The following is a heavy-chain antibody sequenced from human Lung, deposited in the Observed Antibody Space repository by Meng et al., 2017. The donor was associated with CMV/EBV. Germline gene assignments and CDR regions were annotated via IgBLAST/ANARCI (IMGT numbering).Heavy chain of an antibody. D-gene: IGHD3-3*01. Sequence: GESXKISCAASGFTFSSYWMSWVRQAPGKGLEWVAVISYDGSNKYYADSVKGRFTISRDNSKNTLYLQMNSLRAEDTAVYYCARDRGRFLEWLFPDYWWHRALVTVSS. CDR2: ISYDGSNK. CDR3: ARDRGRFLEWLFPDY. V-gene: IGHV3-30*03. CDR1: GFTFSSYW. J-gene: IGHJ4*03.